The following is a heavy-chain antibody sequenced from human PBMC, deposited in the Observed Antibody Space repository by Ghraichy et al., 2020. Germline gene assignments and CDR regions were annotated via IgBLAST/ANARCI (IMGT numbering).Heavy chain of an antibody. D-gene: IGHD6-19*01. CDR2: ISSSSSYI. CDR1: GFTFSSYS. V-gene: IGHV3-21*01. J-gene: IGHJ3*02. Sequence: GESLNISCAASGFTFSSYSMNWVRQAPGKGLEWVSSISSSSSYIYYADSVKGRFTISRDNAKNSLYLQMNSLRAEDTAVYYCARGGPGYSSGWYMGWRDETSGEAFDIWGQGTMVTVSS. CDR3: ARGGPGYSSGWYMGWRDETSGEAFDI.